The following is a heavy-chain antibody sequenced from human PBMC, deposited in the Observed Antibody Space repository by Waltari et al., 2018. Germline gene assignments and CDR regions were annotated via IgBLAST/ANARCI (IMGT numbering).Heavy chain of an antibody. CDR1: GFSFSDYY. CDR2: ISGGGGSK. J-gene: IGHJ4*02. D-gene: IGHD2-2*01. Sequence: QVQLVESGGGLVKPGGSLRLSCAASGFSFSDYYMSWFRQAPGKGLEWLSYISGGGGSKYHADSVRGRFTISRDNAKDSLYLQMNSLRAEDTAVYYCARESYCSGSSCYADWGQGTLVTVSS. CDR3: ARESYCSGSSCYAD. V-gene: IGHV3-11*01.